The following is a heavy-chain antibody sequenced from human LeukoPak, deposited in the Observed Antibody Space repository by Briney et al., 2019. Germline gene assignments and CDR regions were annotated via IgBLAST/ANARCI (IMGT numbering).Heavy chain of an antibody. D-gene: IGHD3-10*01. Sequence: GGSLRLSCAASGFTFSSYGMHWVRQAPGKGLEWVAVISYDGSNKYYADSVKGRFTISRDNSKNTLYLQMNSLRAEDTAVYYCAKDAYGSGSIFDYWGQGTLVTVSS. CDR1: GFTFSSYG. V-gene: IGHV3-30*18. CDR3: AKDAYGSGSIFDY. J-gene: IGHJ4*02. CDR2: ISYDGSNK.